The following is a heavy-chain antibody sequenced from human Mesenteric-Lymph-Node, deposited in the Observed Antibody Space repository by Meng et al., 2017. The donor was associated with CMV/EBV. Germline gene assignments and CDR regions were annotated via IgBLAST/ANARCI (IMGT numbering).Heavy chain of an antibody. V-gene: IGHV3-33*06. D-gene: IGHD2-2*01. Sequence: SYGMNWVGQAPGKGLEWVAVIWYDGSNKYYADSVNGRFTISRDNSKNTLYLQMNSLRAEDTAVYYCAKDEGYCSSTSCYPVWYFDLWGRGTLVTVSS. J-gene: IGHJ2*01. CDR3: AKDEGYCSSTSCYPVWYFDL. CDR1: SYG. CDR2: IWYDGSNK.